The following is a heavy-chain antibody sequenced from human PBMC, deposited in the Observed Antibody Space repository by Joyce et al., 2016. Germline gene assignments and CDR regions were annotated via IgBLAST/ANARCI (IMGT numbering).Heavy chain of an antibody. J-gene: IGHJ5*02. V-gene: IGHV5-10-1*03. D-gene: IGHD3-10*02. CDR2: IEPRDSYT. Sequence: EVQLVQSGAEVKKPGESLRISCKGSGYSFTSHWISWVRQMPGKGLEWMGRIEPRDSYTDYSPSFEGHGTSSVDKTISAAYLQWSSLRASDTAIYYCARHVTDWFDPWGQGTLVTVSS. CDR1: GYSFTSHW. CDR3: ARHVTDWFDP.